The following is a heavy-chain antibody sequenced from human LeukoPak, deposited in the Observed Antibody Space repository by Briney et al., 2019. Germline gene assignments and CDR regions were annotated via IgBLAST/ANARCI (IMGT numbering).Heavy chain of an antibody. V-gene: IGHV4-4*07. D-gene: IGHD1-26*01. J-gene: IGHJ4*02. CDR2: IYYSGST. CDR1: GGSISSYY. CDR3: ARNLAQPSSGSYIFDY. Sequence: PSETLSLTCTVSGGSISSYYWSWIRQPAGKGLEWIGSIYYSGSTYYNPSLKSRVTISVDTSKNQFSLKLSSVTAADTAVYYCARNLAQPSSGSYIFDYWGQGTLVTVSS.